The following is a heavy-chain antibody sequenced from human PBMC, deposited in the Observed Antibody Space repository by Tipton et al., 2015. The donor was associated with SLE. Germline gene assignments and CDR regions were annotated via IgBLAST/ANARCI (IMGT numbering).Heavy chain of an antibody. CDR3: AVPSYDTLGYWYFDL. D-gene: IGHD3-22*01. CDR2: IWFDGSKK. Sequence: SLRLSCAASGFTFSSYGIHWVRQAPGKGPEWVAMIWFDGSKKYYGDSVKGRFTISRDNSENTLFLQLNSLRAEDTAVYYCAVPSYDTLGYWYFDLWGRGTLVTVSS. J-gene: IGHJ2*01. CDR1: GFTFSSYG. V-gene: IGHV3-33*01.